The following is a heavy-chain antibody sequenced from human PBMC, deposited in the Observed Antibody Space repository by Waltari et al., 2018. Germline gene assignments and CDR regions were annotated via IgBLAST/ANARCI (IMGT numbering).Heavy chain of an antibody. CDR2: IYYSGST. D-gene: IGHD3-10*01. CDR3: ARYYGGNWYFDL. CDR1: GGSISSHY. V-gene: IGHV4-59*11. Sequence: QVQLQESGPGLVKPSETLSLTCTVSGGSISSHYWSWIRQPPGKGLEWIGYIYYSGSTNYNPSLKSRVTISVDTSKNQSSLKLSSVTAADTAVYYCARYYGGNWYFDLWGRGTLVTVSS. J-gene: IGHJ2*01.